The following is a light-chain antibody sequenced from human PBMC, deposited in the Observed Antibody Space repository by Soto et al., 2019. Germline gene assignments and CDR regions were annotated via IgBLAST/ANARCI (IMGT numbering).Light chain of an antibody. Sequence: DIQMTQYPSSVSASVGDRVTITCGASQGISSWLAWYQQKPGKAPKLLIYAASSLQSGGPSRCSSSGSGIDFSLNISSLQPEDFATHYCQQANSFPLTFGGGAMLEI. CDR1: QGISSW. J-gene: IGKJ4*01. CDR2: AAS. CDR3: QQANSFPLT. V-gene: IGKV1-12*01.